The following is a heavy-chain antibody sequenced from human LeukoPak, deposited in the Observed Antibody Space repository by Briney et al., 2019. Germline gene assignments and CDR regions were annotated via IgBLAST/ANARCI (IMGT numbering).Heavy chain of an antibody. D-gene: IGHD6-19*01. CDR1: GFTFSSYA. J-gene: IGHJ4*02. CDR2: ISGSGGST. CDR3: AKDKYSSGSGAIDY. V-gene: IGHV3-23*01. Sequence: GGSLRLSCAASGFTFSSYAMSWVRQAPGKGLEWVSAISGSGGSTYYADSVKGRFTISRDNSKSTLYLQMNSLRAEDTAVYYCAKDKYSSGSGAIDYWGQGTLVTVSS.